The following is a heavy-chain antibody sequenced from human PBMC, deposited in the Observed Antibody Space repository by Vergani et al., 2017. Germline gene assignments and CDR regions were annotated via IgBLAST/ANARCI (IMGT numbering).Heavy chain of an antibody. CDR3: ARAGYCSGGSCYSGIDY. CDR2: VYTSGMT. J-gene: IGHJ4*02. Sequence: QVQLQESGPRLVRPSQTLSLTCTVSGGSINTGAYYWSWIRQPAGKGLEGIGRVYTSGMTNYNPSLKSRVTILVDRSKSQLTLKLTSVTAGDTAVYFCARAGYCSGGSCYSGIDYWGQGTLVTVSS. V-gene: IGHV4-61*02. CDR1: GGSINTGAYY. D-gene: IGHD2-15*01.